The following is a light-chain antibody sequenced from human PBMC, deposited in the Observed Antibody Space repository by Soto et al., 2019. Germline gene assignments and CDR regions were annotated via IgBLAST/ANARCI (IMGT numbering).Light chain of an antibody. V-gene: IGLV1-40*01. J-gene: IGLJ2*01. CDR2: GNR. CDR1: SSNIGADYD. Sequence: QSVLTQPPSVSGAPGQRVAIACTGSSSNIGADYDVHWYLHLPGTAPKLLIYGNRNRPSVVPDRFSGSKSGTSASLAITGLQAEYEADYYCQSYDSSLSAVVFGGGTKLTVL. CDR3: QSYDSSLSAVV.